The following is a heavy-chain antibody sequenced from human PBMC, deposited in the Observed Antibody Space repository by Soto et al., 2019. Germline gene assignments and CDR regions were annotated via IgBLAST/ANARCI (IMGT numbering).Heavy chain of an antibody. J-gene: IGHJ4*02. V-gene: IGHV3-74*01. CDR1: GFTFSSHW. CDR3: ATGLSYGHGYFDY. Sequence: PGGSLRLSCAASGFTFSSHWMHWVRQAPGKGLMWVSRIKSDGSGISYADSVKGRFTISRDNAKNTLYLQMNSLRAEDTAVYYCATGLSYGHGYFDYWGQGTLVTVSS. CDR2: IKSDGSGI. D-gene: IGHD5-18*01.